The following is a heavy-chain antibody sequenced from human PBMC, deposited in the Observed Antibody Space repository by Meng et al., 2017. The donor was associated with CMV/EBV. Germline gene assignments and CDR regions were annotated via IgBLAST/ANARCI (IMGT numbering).Heavy chain of an antibody. V-gene: IGHV1-46*01. D-gene: IGHD6-13*01. Sequence: ASVKVSCKESGYTFTSYYMQWVRQAPGQGLEWMGIINPSGGSTSYAQKFQGRVTMTRATSTSTVYMELSSLRSEDTAVYYCARDPTRNSSSWYGLNYWGQGTLVTVSS. CDR3: ARDPTRNSSSWYGLNY. CDR1: GYTFTSYY. J-gene: IGHJ4*02. CDR2: INPSGGST.